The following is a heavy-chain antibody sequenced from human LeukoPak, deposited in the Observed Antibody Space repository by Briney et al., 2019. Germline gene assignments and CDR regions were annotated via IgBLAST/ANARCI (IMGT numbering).Heavy chain of an antibody. CDR2: INHSGST. V-gene: IGHV4-34*01. D-gene: IGHD3-22*01. CDR1: GGSFSGYY. CDR3: ARDRYYYDSSGFGWFDP. J-gene: IGHJ5*02. Sequence: SETLSLTCAVYGGSFSGYYWSWIRQPPGKGLEWIGEINHSGSTNYNPSLKSRVTISVDTSKNQFSLKLSSVTAADTAVYYCARDRYYYDSSGFGWFDPWGQGTLVTVSS.